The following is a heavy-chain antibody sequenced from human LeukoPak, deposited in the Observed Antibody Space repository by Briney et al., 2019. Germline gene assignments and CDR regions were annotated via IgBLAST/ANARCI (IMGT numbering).Heavy chain of an antibody. J-gene: IGHJ4*02. CDR3: ASRSSGWHEFDY. D-gene: IGHD6-19*01. Sequence: PSETLSLTCTVSGGSISSYYWGWIRQPPGKGLEWIGSIYYSGSTYYNPSLKSRVTISVDTSKNQFSLKLSSVTAADTAVYYCASRSSGWHEFDYWGQGTLVTVSS. CDR1: GGSISSYY. CDR2: IYYSGST. V-gene: IGHV4-39*01.